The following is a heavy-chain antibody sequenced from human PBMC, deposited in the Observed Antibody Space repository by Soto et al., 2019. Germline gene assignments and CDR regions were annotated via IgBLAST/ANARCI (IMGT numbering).Heavy chain of an antibody. CDR3: AREGGLAYCGGDCLYNWFDP. V-gene: IGHV4-31*02. CDR2: RSYSRHT. D-gene: IGHD2-21*02. J-gene: IGHJ5*02. Sequence: SETLSLTCTLSGGSLSSGDYYWSLVRQNPGKGLEWIGYRSYSRHTYYKPSLKGRVTRVVDTSRNQFSLRLSSVTAADTAVYYCAREGGLAYCGGDCLYNWFDPWGQGTLVTVSS. CDR1: GGSLSSGDYY.